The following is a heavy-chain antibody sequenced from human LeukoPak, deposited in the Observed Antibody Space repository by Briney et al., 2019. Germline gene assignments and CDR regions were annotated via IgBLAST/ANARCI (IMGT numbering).Heavy chain of an antibody. Sequence: PSETLSLTCAVYGGSFSGYYWSWIRQPPGKGLEWIGEINHSGSTNYNPSLKSRVTISVDTSKNQFSLKLSSVTAADTAVYYCARHRYPHPLGAIWGQGTMVTVSS. CDR1: GGSFSGYY. J-gene: IGHJ3*02. D-gene: IGHD1-14*01. CDR2: INHSGST. CDR3: ARHRYPHPLGAI. V-gene: IGHV4-34*01.